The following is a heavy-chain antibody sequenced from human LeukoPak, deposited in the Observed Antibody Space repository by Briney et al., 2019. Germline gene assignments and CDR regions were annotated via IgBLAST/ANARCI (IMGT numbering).Heavy chain of an antibody. J-gene: IGHJ4*02. Sequence: ASVKVSCKASGYTFTSYDINWVRQATGQGLEWMGWMNPNSGNTGYAQKFQGRVTITRNTSISTAYMELSRLRSDDTAVYYCAREGEPGVGDYLPNYFDYWGQGTLVTVSS. V-gene: IGHV1-8*03. CDR1: GYTFTSYD. CDR3: AREGEPGVGDYLPNYFDY. CDR2: MNPNSGNT. D-gene: IGHD4-17*01.